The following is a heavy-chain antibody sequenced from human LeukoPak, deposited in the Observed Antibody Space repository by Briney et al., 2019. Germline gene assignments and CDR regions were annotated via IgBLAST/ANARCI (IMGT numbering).Heavy chain of an antibody. CDR3: ARRDGYNPRGAFDI. J-gene: IGHJ3*02. V-gene: IGHV4-4*02. Sequence: KASETLSLTCAVSGGSISSSNWWSWVRQPPGKGLEWIGEIYHSGSTNYNPSLKSRVTISVDTSKNQFSLKLSSVTAADTAVYYCARRDGYNPRGAFDIWGQGTMVTVSS. CDR2: IYHSGST. CDR1: GGSISSSNW. D-gene: IGHD5-24*01.